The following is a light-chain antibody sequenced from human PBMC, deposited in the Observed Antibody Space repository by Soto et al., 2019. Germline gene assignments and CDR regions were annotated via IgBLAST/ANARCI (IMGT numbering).Light chain of an antibody. CDR1: ESVSRN. CDR2: DAS. V-gene: IGKV3-15*01. Sequence: EVVMTQSPATLSVSPGERATLSCRASESVSRNLAWYQQKPGQAPRLLIYDASTRATGIPDRFSGGGSGTEFTLTISSLQFEDFVVYYCQQYNSWPPITFGQGTRLEIK. J-gene: IGKJ5*01. CDR3: QQYNSWPPIT.